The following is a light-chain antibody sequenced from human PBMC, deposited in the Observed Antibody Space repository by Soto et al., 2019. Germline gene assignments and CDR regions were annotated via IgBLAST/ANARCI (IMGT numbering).Light chain of an antibody. J-gene: IGLJ2*01. CDR1: SGHRNYA. Sequence: QPVLTQSPSASASLGASVNLTCTLTSGHRNYAIAWHQQQPERGPRFLMRLNSDGSHSKGDGIPDRFSGSSSGAERYLIISSLQSEDEADYYCQTWGRGIVVFGGGTKLTV. CDR2: LNSDGSH. V-gene: IGLV4-69*01. CDR3: QTWGRGIVV.